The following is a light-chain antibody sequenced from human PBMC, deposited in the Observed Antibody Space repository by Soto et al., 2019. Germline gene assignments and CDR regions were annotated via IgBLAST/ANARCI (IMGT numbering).Light chain of an antibody. CDR3: QRYGTSPIT. CDR1: QSVSRR. V-gene: IGKV3-20*01. Sequence: IVLTQSPGTLSLSPGGRATLSCRASQSVSRRLAWYQHRPGQSPRLLIYGASSRATGIPDRFSGSGSGTDFTLTISRLEPEDFAVYYCQRYGTSPITFGQRTRLE. J-gene: IGKJ5*01. CDR2: GAS.